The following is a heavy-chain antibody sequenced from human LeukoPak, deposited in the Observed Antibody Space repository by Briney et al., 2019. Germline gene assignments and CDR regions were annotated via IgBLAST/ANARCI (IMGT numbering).Heavy chain of an antibody. CDR2: IRSKPNSYAT. Sequence: GGSLRLSCAASGFTFSDSAFHWVRQASGKGLEWVGRIRSKPNSYATAYTASVKGRFTISRDDSKNTAYLQMNSLNTEDTAMYYCTRHHIGATPFDYWGQGTLVTVSS. V-gene: IGHV3-73*01. CDR1: GFTFSDSA. D-gene: IGHD4/OR15-4a*01. CDR3: TRHHIGATPFDY. J-gene: IGHJ4*02.